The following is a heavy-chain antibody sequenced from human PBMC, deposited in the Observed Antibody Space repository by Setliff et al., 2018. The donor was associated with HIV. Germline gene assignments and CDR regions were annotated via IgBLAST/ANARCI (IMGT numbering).Heavy chain of an antibody. J-gene: IGHJ5*02. CDR2: IYHDGNT. CDR3: ARRDLTSVPT. CDR1: GGSYSSTFHY. Sequence: SETLSLTCTASGGSYSSTFHYWVWIRQPPGKGLEWVGSIYHDGNTYYNPSLESRVTISADTSETHFSLRWTSATAADTGVYFCARRDLTSVPTWGRGTLVTVSS. D-gene: IGHD3-10*01. V-gene: IGHV4-39*02.